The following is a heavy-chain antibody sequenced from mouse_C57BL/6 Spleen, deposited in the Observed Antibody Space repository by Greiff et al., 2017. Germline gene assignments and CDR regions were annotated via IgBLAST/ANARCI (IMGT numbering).Heavy chain of an antibody. CDR3: AESLYAMDY. CDR2: INPNNGGT. Sequence: EVQLQQSGPELVKPGASVKMSCKASGYTFTDYNMHWVKQSHGKSLEWIGYINPNNGGTSYNPKFKGKATLTVNKSSSTAYMELRSLTSEDSAVYYCAESLYAMDYWGQGTSGTVSS. V-gene: IGHV1-22*01. J-gene: IGHJ4*01. CDR1: GYTFTDYN.